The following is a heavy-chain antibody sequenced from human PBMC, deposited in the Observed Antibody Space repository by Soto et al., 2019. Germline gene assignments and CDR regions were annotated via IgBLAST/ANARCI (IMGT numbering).Heavy chain of an antibody. J-gene: IGHJ2*01. CDR2: IYYTGNT. Sequence: QVQLQESGPGLVKPSETLSLTCTVSGGSISSYYWSWIRQPPGKGLEWIGYIYYTGNTNYNPSLKSRVTISVDTSKNQFSRQLSSVTAAATAVYYCANFNWYFDLWGRGTLVPVSS. CDR3: ANFNWYFDL. CDR1: GGSISSYY. V-gene: IGHV4-59*01.